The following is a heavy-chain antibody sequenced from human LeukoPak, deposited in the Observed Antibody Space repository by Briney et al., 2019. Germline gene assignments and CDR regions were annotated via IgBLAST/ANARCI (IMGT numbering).Heavy chain of an antibody. D-gene: IGHD3-22*01. V-gene: IGHV3-53*01. CDR3: ARAVDLYYYDSSGYLVWYY. J-gene: IGHJ4*02. CDR2: IYSGGST. Sequence: GGSLTLSCAASGFTVSSNHTSWVRQAPRKGLEGVSVIYSGGSTYYADSVKGRFTISRDNSKNTLYLQMNSLRAEDTAVYYCARAVDLYYYDSSGYLVWYYWGQGTLVTVSS. CDR1: GFTVSSNH.